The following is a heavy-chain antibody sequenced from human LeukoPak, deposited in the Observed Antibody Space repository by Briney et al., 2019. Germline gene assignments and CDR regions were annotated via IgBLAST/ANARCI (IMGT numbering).Heavy chain of an antibody. D-gene: IGHD2-8*01. V-gene: IGHV4-34*01. CDR3: ARSNPYYYYYGMDV. CDR1: GGSFSGYY. Sequence: PSETLSLTCAVYGGSFSGYYWSWIRQPPGKGLEWIGEINHSGSTNYNPSLKSRVTISVDTSKNQFSLKLSSVTAADTAVYYCARSNPYYYYYGMDVWGPGTTVTVSS. J-gene: IGHJ6*02. CDR2: INHSGST.